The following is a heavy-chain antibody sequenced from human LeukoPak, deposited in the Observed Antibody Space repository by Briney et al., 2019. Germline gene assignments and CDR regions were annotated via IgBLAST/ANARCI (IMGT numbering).Heavy chain of an antibody. CDR1: GFTFSSYS. D-gene: IGHD4-11*01. J-gene: IGHJ6*03. CDR3: ARTKTTVTTSLYYYYYYMDV. V-gene: IGHV3-48*04. Sequence: GGSLRLSCAASGFTFSSYSMNWVRQAPRKGLEWGSYISSSSSTIYYADSEKGRFTISRDNAKNSLYLQMNSLRAEDTAVYYCARTKTTVTTSLYYYYYYMDVWGKGTTVTVSS. CDR2: ISSSSSTI.